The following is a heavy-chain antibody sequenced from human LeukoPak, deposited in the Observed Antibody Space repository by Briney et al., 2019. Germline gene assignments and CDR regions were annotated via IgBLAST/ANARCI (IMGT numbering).Heavy chain of an antibody. D-gene: IGHD5-12*01. CDR1: GFTVNSHH. J-gene: IGHJ4*02. CDR2: AYGGGNT. Sequence: GEPLRLSCAASGFTVNSHHMSWVRQAPGKGLEWVSIAYGGGNTFYADSVKGRFTIFRDNSNTLYLQMNSLTVEDTAVYYCARDRSGYEYLDLWGQGTLLTVSS. CDR3: ARDRSGYEYLDL. V-gene: IGHV3-66*01.